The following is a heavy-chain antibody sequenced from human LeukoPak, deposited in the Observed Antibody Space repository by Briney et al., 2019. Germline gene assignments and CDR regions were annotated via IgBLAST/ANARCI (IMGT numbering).Heavy chain of an antibody. V-gene: IGHV4-34*01. J-gene: IGHJ6*02. D-gene: IGHD2-15*01. Sequence: QSSETLSLTCAVYGGSFSGYYWSWIRQPPGKGLEWIGEINHSGSTNYNPSLKSRVTISVDTSKNQFSLKLSSVTAADTAVYYCARGCSGGSCYEEVWGYYYGMDVWGQGTTVTVSS. CDR2: INHSGST. CDR3: ARGCSGGSCYEEVWGYYYGMDV. CDR1: GGSFSGYY.